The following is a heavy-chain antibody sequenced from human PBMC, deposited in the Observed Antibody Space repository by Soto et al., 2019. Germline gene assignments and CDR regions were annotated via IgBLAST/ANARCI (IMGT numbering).Heavy chain of an antibody. CDR3: ERAHIDYCNYGIDV. D-gene: IGHD4-4*01. Sequence: QVQLVQSGAEVKKPGSSVKVSCKASGRTFSSYAISWVRQAPGRGLEWMGGIIPIFGTANYAQKFQGRVTITADESTSTAYMELSSIRSEDTAVYYCERAHIDYCNYGIDVWGQGTTVTVSS. J-gene: IGHJ6*02. V-gene: IGHV1-69*01. CDR2: IIPIFGTA. CDR1: GRTFSSYA.